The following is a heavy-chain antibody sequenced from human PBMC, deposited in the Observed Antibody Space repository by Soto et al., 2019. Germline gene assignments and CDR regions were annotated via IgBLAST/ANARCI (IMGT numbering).Heavy chain of an antibody. CDR1: SASLSGFY. Sequence: PSESLSLTCTVSSASLSGFYWSWIRKSAGKGLEWIGRIYATGTTDYNPSLKSRVMMSVDTSKKQFSLKLRSVTAADAVVYYCVRDGTKSLRDWFDPWGQGISVTVSS. D-gene: IGHD1-1*01. V-gene: IGHV4-4*07. J-gene: IGHJ5*02. CDR3: VRDGTKSLRDWFDP. CDR2: IYATGTT.